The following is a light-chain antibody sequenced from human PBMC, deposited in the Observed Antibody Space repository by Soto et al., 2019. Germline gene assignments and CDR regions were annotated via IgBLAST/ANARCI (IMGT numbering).Light chain of an antibody. CDR1: QSISRW. J-gene: IGKJ2*01. Sequence: DIQMTQSPSTLSASVGDRVTITCRASQSISRWLAWYLQKPGKAPKFLIFDASRLESGVPSRFSGSGFGTEFTLTISSLQPDDFATYYCQQDNSYPYTFGQGTKLEIK. CDR2: DAS. V-gene: IGKV1-5*01. CDR3: QQDNSYPYT.